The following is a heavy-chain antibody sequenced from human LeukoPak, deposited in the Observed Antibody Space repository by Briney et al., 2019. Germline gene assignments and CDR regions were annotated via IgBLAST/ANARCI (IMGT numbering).Heavy chain of an antibody. CDR3: ARGGVTYYYGSGSPYYYMDV. D-gene: IGHD3-10*01. V-gene: IGHV1-2*02. J-gene: IGHJ6*03. CDR2: INHNSGGT. Sequence: GASVKVSCKASGYTFTGYYMHWVRQAPGQGLEWMGWINHNSGGTNYAQKFQGRVTMTRDTSISTAYMELSRLRSDDTAVYYCARGGVTYYYGSGSPYYYMDVWGKGTTVTISS. CDR1: GYTFTGYY.